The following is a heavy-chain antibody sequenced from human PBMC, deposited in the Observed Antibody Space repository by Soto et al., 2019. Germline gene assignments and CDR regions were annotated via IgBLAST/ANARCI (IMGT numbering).Heavy chain of an antibody. CDR2: IWYDGSNK. Sequence: QVQLVESGGGVVQPGRSLRLSCAASGFTFSSYGMHWVRQAPGKGLEWVAVIWYDGSNKYYADSVKGRFTISRDNSNNARYLQMNSLTAEDTAVYYCEREYYYGSGSDSWGKGTLVTVSS. CDR3: EREYYYGSGSDS. V-gene: IGHV3-33*01. CDR1: GFTFSSYG. J-gene: IGHJ4*02. D-gene: IGHD3-10*01.